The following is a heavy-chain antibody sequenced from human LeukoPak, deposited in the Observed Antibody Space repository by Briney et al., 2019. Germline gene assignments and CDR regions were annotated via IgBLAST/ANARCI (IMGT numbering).Heavy chain of an antibody. J-gene: IGHJ3*01. CDR2: IKEDGSEK. CDR3: VRDQGYCTSASCRGDAFDV. CDR1: GFTFSTHW. V-gene: IGHV3-7*01. D-gene: IGHD2-2*01. Sequence: PGGSLRLSCAASGFTFSTHWMSWVRQAPGKGLEWVAKIKEDGSEKYYVDSVKGRFTISRDNATNSLSLQMHSLRDEDTAVYYCVRDQGYCTSASCRGDAFDVWGQGSMVSVSS.